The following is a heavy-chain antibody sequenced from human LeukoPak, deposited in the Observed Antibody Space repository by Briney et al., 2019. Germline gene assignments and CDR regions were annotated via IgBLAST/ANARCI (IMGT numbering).Heavy chain of an antibody. Sequence: SVKVSCKASGGTFSSYAISWVRQAPGQGLEWMGRIIPILGIANYAQKFQGRITITADKSTSTAYMELSSLRSEDTAVYYCARTYYYDSSGCLGYWGQGTLVTVSS. V-gene: IGHV1-69*04. CDR1: GGTFSSYA. D-gene: IGHD3-22*01. J-gene: IGHJ4*02. CDR2: IIPILGIA. CDR3: ARTYYYDSSGCLGY.